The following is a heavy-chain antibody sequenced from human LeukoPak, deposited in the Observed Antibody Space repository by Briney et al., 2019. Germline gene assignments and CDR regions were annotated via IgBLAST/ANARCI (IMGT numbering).Heavy chain of an antibody. J-gene: IGHJ1*01. Sequence: PGRSLRLSCAASGFTFSSYSMNWVRQAPGKGLEWVSSISSSSYIYYADSVKGRFTISRDNAKNSLYLQMNSLRAEDTAVYYCARDWPTIAAAGTIPEYFQHWGQGTLVTVSS. D-gene: IGHD6-13*01. V-gene: IGHV3-21*01. CDR3: ARDWPTIAAAGTIPEYFQH. CDR1: GFTFSSYS. CDR2: ISSSSYI.